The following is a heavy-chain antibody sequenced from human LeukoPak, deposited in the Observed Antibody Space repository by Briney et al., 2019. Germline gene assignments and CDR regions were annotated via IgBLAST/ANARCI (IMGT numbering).Heavy chain of an antibody. CDR3: ARQSVGDGYNPFDY. D-gene: IGHD5-24*01. CDR2: IYHSGST. V-gene: IGHV4-34*01. J-gene: IGHJ4*02. CDR1: GGSFSGYY. Sequence: PSETLSFTCAVYGGSFSGYYWSWIRQPPGKGLEWIGSIYHSGSTYYNPSLKSRVSISVDTSKNQFSLKLSSVAAADTAVYYCARQSVGDGYNPFDYWGQGTLVTVSS.